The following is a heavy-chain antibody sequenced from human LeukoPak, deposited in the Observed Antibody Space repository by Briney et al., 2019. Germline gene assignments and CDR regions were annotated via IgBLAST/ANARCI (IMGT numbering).Heavy chain of an antibody. V-gene: IGHV1-8*01. Sequence: ASVKVSCKASGYTFTSYDINWVRQATGQGLEWMGWMNPNSGNTGYAQKFQGRVTMTRNTSISTAYMELSSLRSEDTAVYYCARVAGIAAAGPYNWFDPWGQGTLVTVSS. CDR3: ARVAGIAAAGPYNWFDP. D-gene: IGHD6-13*01. CDR2: MNPNSGNT. J-gene: IGHJ5*02. CDR1: GYTFTSYD.